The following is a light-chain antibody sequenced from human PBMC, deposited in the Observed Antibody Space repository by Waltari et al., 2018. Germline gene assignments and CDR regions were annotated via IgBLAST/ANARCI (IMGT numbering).Light chain of an antibody. CDR1: QSISRN. CDR2: GAS. CDR3: QQYNNWRT. J-gene: IGKJ2*01. Sequence: EILMTQSPATLSVSSGERATLSCRASQSISRNLAWYQQKPGQAPRLLIYGASTKATGSPARFSGSGAGTEFTLTISSLQSEEFAVYYCQQYNNWRTFGQGTKLEIK. V-gene: IGKV3-15*01.